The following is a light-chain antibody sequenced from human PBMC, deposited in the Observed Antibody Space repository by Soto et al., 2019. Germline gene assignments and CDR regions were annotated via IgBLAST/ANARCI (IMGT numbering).Light chain of an antibody. CDR3: QHCSSYPQT. J-gene: IGKJ1*01. CDR1: QTISTD. Sequence: DIQMTQSPSPLSASVGDRVTINCRASQTISTDLAWYQQKPGQAPKLLIYAASSLQSGVPSRFSGSGSGTDFTLTISSLQPDDFATYYCQHCSSYPQTFGQGTKVDI. CDR2: AAS. V-gene: IGKV1-39*01.